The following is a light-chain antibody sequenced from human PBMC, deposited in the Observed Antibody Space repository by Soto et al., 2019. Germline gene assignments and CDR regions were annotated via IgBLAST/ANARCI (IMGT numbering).Light chain of an antibody. CDR3: QVWDSSSDDRGVV. J-gene: IGLJ2*01. V-gene: IGLV3-21*04. Sequence: SYELTQPPSVSVAPGKTARITCGGNNIGSKSVHWYQQKPGQAPVLVIYYDSDRPSGLPERFSGSNSGNTATLTISRVEAGDEADYYCQVWDSSSDDRGVVFGGGTKLTVL. CDR1: NIGSKS. CDR2: YDS.